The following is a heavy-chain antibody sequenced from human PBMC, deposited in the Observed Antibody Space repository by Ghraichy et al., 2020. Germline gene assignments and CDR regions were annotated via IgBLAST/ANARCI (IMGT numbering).Heavy chain of an antibody. D-gene: IGHD3-3*01. V-gene: IGHV4-34*01. Sequence: SETLSLTCAVYGGSFSGYYWSWIRQPPGKGLEWIGEINHSGSTNYNPSLKSRVTISVDTSKNQFSLKLSSVTAADTAVYYCARGHSRRLRFLEWIVYGMDVWGQGTTVTVSS. CDR2: INHSGST. CDR1: GGSFSGYY. J-gene: IGHJ6*02. CDR3: ARGHSRRLRFLEWIVYGMDV.